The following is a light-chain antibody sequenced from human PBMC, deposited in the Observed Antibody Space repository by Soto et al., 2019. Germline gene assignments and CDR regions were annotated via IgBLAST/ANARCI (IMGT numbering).Light chain of an antibody. V-gene: IGLV1-40*01. CDR2: GNT. Sequence: QSVLTQPPSVSGAPGQRVTISCTGSSSNIGASYDVHWYQQLPGTAPKLLIYGNTNRPSGVPDRFSGSKSGTSASLAISNLQSEDEADYYCAAWDGNLNGWLFGGGTKLTVL. CDR1: SSNIGASYD. CDR3: AAWDGNLNGWL. J-gene: IGLJ3*02.